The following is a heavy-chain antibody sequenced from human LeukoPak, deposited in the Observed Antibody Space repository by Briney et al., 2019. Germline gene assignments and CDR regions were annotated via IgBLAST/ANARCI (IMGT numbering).Heavy chain of an antibody. Sequence: SETLSLTCTVSGGSISSYYWSWIRQPPGKGLEWIGYIYYSGSTNYNPSLKSRVTISVDTSKNQFSPKLSSVTAADTAVYYCARLSYSSGWTGLDYWGQGTLVTVSS. CDR1: GGSISSYY. D-gene: IGHD6-19*01. CDR3: ARLSYSSGWTGLDY. CDR2: IYYSGST. V-gene: IGHV4-59*08. J-gene: IGHJ4*02.